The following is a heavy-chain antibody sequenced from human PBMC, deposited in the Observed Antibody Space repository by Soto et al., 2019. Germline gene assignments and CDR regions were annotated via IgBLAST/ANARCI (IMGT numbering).Heavy chain of an antibody. CDR3: AKADYYGSGSYYNSAFDI. J-gene: IGHJ3*02. CDR2: ISWNSGSI. D-gene: IGHD3-10*01. Sequence: EVQLVESGGGLVQPGRSLRLSCAASGFTFDDYAMHWVRQAPGKGLEWVSGISWNSGSIGYADSVKGRFTISRDNAKNSLYLQMNSRRAEDTALYYCAKADYYGSGSYYNSAFDIWGQGTMVTVSS. CDR1: GFTFDDYA. V-gene: IGHV3-9*01.